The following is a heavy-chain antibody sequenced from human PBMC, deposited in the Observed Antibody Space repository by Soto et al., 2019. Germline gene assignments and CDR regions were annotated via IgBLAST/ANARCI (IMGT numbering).Heavy chain of an antibody. CDR3: ARVSGLAAASGRYYYGMDV. Sequence: ASVKVSCKASGYSFSFYGINWVRQAPGQGLEWMGWINPSDGSRNFAQKFEDRVTMTRDTSTNTAFMELSRLRSDDTAVYYCARVSGLAAASGRYYYGMDVWGQATTVTVSS. CDR1: GYSFSFYG. J-gene: IGHJ6*02. D-gene: IGHD6-13*01. V-gene: IGHV1-18*01. CDR2: INPSDGSR.